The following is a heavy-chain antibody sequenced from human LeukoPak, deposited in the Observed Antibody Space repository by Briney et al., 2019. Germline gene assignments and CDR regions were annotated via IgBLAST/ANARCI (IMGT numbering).Heavy chain of an antibody. D-gene: IGHD3-22*01. CDR2: ISGSGGST. CDR1: GFTFSSYG. V-gene: IGHV3-23*01. CDR3: AKVSNRPSYYDSSGYYPILDY. Sequence: GGSLRLSCAASGFTFSSYGMHWVRQAPGKGLEWVSAISGSGGSTYYADSVKGRFTISRDNSKNTLYLQMNSLRAEDTAVYYCAKVSNRPSYYDSSGYYPILDYWGQGTLVTVSS. J-gene: IGHJ4*02.